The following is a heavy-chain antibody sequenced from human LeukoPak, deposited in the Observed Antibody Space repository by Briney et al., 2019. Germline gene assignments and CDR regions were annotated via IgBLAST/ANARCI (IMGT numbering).Heavy chain of an antibody. CDR2: IYYSGST. Sequence: SETLSLTCTVSGGSISSGDYYWRWLRQPPWKGLEWIGYIYYSGSTYYNPSLKSRVTISVDTSKNQFSLKLSSVTAADTAVYYCARSSNWVHFDYWGQGTLVTVSS. D-gene: IGHD7-27*01. CDR3: ARSSNWVHFDY. CDR1: GGSISSGDYY. V-gene: IGHV4-30-4*01. J-gene: IGHJ4*02.